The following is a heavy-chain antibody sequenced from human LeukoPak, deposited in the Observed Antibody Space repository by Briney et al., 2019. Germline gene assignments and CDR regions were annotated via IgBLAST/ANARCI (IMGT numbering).Heavy chain of an antibody. J-gene: IGHJ5*02. Sequence: GGSLRLSCAASGFTFSSYSMNWVRQAPGKGLEWVSSISSSSSYIYYADSVKGRFTISRDNAKNSLYLQMNSLRAEDTAVYYCAKDQAMVRGVNPWFDPLGQGTLVTGSS. CDR2: ISSSSSYI. CDR1: GFTFSSYS. V-gene: IGHV3-21*01. CDR3: AKDQAMVRGVNPWFDP. D-gene: IGHD3-10*01.